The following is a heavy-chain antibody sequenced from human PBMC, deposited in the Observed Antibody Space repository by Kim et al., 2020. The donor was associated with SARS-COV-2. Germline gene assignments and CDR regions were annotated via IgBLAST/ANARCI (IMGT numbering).Heavy chain of an antibody. D-gene: IGHD3-16*02. J-gene: IGHJ6*02. CDR1: GFTFSDYY. V-gene: IGHV3-11*01. Sequence: GGSLRLSCAASGFTFSDYYMSWIRQAPGKGLEWVSYISSSGSTIYYADSVKGRFTISRDNAKNSLYLQMNSLRAEDTAVYYCARDRWPLYYYYGMDVWGQGTTVTVSS. CDR2: ISSSGSTI. CDR3: ARDRWPLYYYYGMDV.